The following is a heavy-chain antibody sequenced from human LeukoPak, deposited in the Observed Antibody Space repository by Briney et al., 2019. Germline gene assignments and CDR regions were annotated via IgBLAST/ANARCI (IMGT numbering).Heavy chain of an antibody. Sequence: SETLSLTCTVSGGSISSYYWSWIRQPPGKGLEWIGYIYYSGSTNYNPSLKSRVTISVDTSKNRFSLKLSSVTAADTAVYYCARSMVRGDLSPWGQGTLVTVSS. D-gene: IGHD3-10*01. J-gene: IGHJ5*02. CDR1: GGSISSYY. V-gene: IGHV4-59*01. CDR2: IYYSGST. CDR3: ARSMVRGDLSP.